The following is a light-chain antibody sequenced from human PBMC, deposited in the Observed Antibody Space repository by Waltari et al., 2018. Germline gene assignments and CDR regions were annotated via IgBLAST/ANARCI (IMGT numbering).Light chain of an antibody. CDR3: QVWDRRGGHYA. CDR1: AIGRES. CDR2: DDD. Sequence: SYVLSQAPSVSVAPGETATITCGGNAIGRESVHWYQQRAGQPPVLVMYDDDDRPPGTSARFSGSSSADTATLTISWVEAGDEADYYCQVWDRRGGHYAFGPGTRVTVL. J-gene: IGLJ1*01. V-gene: IGLV3-21*04.